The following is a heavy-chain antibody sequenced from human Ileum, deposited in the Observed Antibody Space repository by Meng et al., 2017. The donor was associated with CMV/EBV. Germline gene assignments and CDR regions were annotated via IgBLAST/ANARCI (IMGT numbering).Heavy chain of an antibody. D-gene: IGHD6-13*01. CDR1: GFTFSSYA. Sequence: GESLKISCAASGFTFSSYAMNWVRQAPGKGLEWVSSISSSTDYIYYVDSVKGRFTISRDNAKNSLYLQMHSLRVEDSAVYYCARRRSSSWSDRYQYF. CDR2: ISSSTDYI. CDR3: ARRRSSSWSDRYQYF. V-gene: IGHV3-21*01. J-gene: IGHJ2*01.